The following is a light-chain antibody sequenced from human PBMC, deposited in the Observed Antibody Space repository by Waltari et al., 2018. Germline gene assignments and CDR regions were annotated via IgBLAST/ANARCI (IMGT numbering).Light chain of an antibody. CDR1: QSISSY. CDR3: KQSYSTPRT. J-gene: IGKJ1*01. V-gene: IGKV1-39*01. CDR2: AAY. Sequence: DIQMTQSPSSLSASVGDGATITCPARQSISSYLNWYQQKPGKAPKLLIYAAYRLQSGVPARFSGSGSGTDFTLAISSLQPEDVATYYCKQSYSTPRTFGQGTKVEIK.